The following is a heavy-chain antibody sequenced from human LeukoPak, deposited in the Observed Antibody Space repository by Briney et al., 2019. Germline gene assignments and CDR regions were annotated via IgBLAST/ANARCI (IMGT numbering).Heavy chain of an antibody. CDR3: ARVYDFWSGYGMDV. CDR1: GYTFTGYY. D-gene: IGHD3-3*01. CDR2: INPNSGGT. Sequence: ASVKVSCKASGYTFTGYYMHWVRPAPGQGLEWMGWINPNSGGTNYAQKFQGRVTMTRDTSISTAYLELSRLRSDDTAVYYCARVYDFWSGYGMDVWGQGTTVTVSS. J-gene: IGHJ6*02. V-gene: IGHV1-2*02.